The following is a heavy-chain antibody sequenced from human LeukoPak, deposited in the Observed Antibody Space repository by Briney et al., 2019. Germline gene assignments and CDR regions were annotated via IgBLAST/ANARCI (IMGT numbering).Heavy chain of an antibody. V-gene: IGHV1-18*01. J-gene: IGHJ5*02. Sequence: ASVKVSCMASGYTFTSYGISWVRQAPGQGLEWMGWISAYNGNTNYAQKLQGRVTMTTDTSTSTAYMELRSLRSDDTAVYYCARGLARYYDFWSGYSGPGDWFDPWGQGTLVTVSS. CDR2: ISAYNGNT. D-gene: IGHD3-3*01. CDR3: ARGLARYYDFWSGYSGPGDWFDP. CDR1: GYTFTSYG.